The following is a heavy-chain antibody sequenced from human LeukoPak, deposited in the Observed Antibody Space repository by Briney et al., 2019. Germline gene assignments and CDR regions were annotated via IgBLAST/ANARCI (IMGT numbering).Heavy chain of an antibody. CDR1: GGTFSSYA. Sequence: GASVKVSCKASGGTFSSYAISWVRQAPGQGLEWMGRIIPILGIANYAQKFQGRVTITADKSTSTAYMELSSLRSEDTAVYYCARSGNPHPFGNYWGQGTLVTVSS. J-gene: IGHJ4*02. D-gene: IGHD1-26*01. CDR3: ARSGNPHPFGNY. V-gene: IGHV1-69*04. CDR2: IIPILGIA.